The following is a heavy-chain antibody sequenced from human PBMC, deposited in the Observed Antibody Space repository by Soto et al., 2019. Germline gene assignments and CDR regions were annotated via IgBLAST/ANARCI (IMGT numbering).Heavy chain of an antibody. CDR2: ISYDGSNK. Sequence: GGSLRLSCAASGFTFSSYAMHWVRQAPGKGLEWVAVISYDGSNKYYADSVKGRFTISRDNSKNTLYLQMNSLRAEDTAVYYCARDEKLWLIYYYYGMDVWGQGTTVTVSS. D-gene: IGHD5-18*01. CDR1: GFTFSSYA. CDR3: ARDEKLWLIYYYYGMDV. V-gene: IGHV3-30-3*01. J-gene: IGHJ6*02.